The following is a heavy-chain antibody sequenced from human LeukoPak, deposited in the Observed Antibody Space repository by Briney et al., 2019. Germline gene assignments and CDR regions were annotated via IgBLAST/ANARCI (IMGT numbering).Heavy chain of an antibody. CDR2: IYYSGST. CDR3: ARGYCSSTSCLRAGYYYYYYYMDV. CDR1: GGSISSYY. V-gene: IGHV4-59*12. Sequence: KPSETLSLTCTVSGGSISSYYWSWIRQPPGKGLEWIGYIYYSGSTNYNPSLKSRVTISVDTSKNQFSLKLSSVTAADTAVYYCARGYCSSTSCLRAGYYYYYYYMDVWGKGTTVTVSS. J-gene: IGHJ6*03. D-gene: IGHD2-2*01.